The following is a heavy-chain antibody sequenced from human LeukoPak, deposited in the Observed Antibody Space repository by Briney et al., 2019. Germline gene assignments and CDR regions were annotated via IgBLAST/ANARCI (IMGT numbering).Heavy chain of an antibody. Sequence: PSETLSLTCTVSGGSISSYYWSWIRQPPGKGLEWIGYIYSSGSTNYNPSLKSRVTISVDTSKNQFSLKLSSVTAADTAVYYCAREYGDYLNWFDPWGQGTLVTVSS. D-gene: IGHD4-17*01. V-gene: IGHV4-59*01. CDR2: IYSSGST. CDR3: AREYGDYLNWFDP. CDR1: GGSISSYY. J-gene: IGHJ5*02.